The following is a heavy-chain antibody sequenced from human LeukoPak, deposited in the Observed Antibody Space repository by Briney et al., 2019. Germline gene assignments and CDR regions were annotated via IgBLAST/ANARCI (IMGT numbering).Heavy chain of an antibody. J-gene: IGHJ1*01. CDR1: GFTFSSYW. V-gene: IGHV3-7*01. Sequence: GGSLRLSCAASGFTFSSYWMSWVRQAPGKGLEWVANIKQDGSEKYYVDSVKGRFTISRDNAKNSLYLQMNSLRAEDTAVYYCARHANYGSGSYEDSKYFQHWGQGTLVTVSS. CDR3: ARHANYGSGSYEDSKYFQH. CDR2: IKQDGSEK. D-gene: IGHD3-10*01.